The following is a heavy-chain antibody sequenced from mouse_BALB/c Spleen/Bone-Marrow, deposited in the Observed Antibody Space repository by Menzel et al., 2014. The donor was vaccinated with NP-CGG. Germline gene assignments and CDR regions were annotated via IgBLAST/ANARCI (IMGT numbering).Heavy chain of an antibody. CDR2: IWAGGST. Sequence: ESGPGLVAPSQSLSITCTVSGFSLTRYGVHWVRQPPGKGLEWLGVIWAGGSTNYNSALMSRLSISKDNSTSQDCRKMNRLQTDDTALYYLASPSYYDYPQFAYGGQGTLVTGSA. J-gene: IGHJ3*01. CDR3: ASPSYYDYPQFAY. D-gene: IGHD2-4*01. V-gene: IGHV2-9*02. CDR1: GFSLTRYG.